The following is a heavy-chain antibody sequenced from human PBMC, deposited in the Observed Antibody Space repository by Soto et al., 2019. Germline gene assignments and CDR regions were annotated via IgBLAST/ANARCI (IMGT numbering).Heavy chain of an antibody. CDR3: AKDKPGTTSFDY. D-gene: IGHD1-1*01. V-gene: IGHV3-23*04. CDR1: GFTFSSYA. Sequence: VQLVESGGGVVQPGRSLRLSCAASGFTFSSYAMYWVRQAPGKGLEWVSGISDRGDTTHYADSVKGRFTISRDTSKNTLYLQLNTLRADDTAVYYCAKDKPGTTSFDYWGQGTLVTVSS. J-gene: IGHJ4*02. CDR2: ISDRGDTT.